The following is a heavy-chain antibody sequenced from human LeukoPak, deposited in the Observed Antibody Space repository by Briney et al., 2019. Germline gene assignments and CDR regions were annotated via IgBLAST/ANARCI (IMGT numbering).Heavy chain of an antibody. Sequence: PSETLSLTCTVSGGSISSGGFHWSWIRQHPGKGLEWIGDIYYSGSTYHSPSLKSRISISVDTSKNRFSLKLSSVTAADTAVYFCTRGRTYGDYSGFGYRGQGTLVTVSS. CDR3: TRGRTYGDYSGFGY. CDR2: IYYSGST. V-gene: IGHV4-31*03. J-gene: IGHJ4*02. CDR1: GGSISSGGFH. D-gene: IGHD4-17*01.